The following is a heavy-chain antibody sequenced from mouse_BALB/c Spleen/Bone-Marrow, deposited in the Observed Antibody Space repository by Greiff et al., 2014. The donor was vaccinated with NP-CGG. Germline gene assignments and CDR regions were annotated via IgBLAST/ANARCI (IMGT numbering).Heavy chain of an antibody. CDR3: ARSAGYWYFDV. J-gene: IGHJ1*01. CDR2: IDTSDSYT. D-gene: IGHD1-2*01. CDR1: GYTFTDYW. Sequence: LVESGAELVMPGASVKMSCEASGYTFTDYWMHWVKQRPGQGLEWIGAIDTSDSYTSYNQKFKGKATLTVDESSSTAYMQLSSLTSEDSAVYYCARSAGYWYFDVWGAGTTVTVSS. V-gene: IGHV1-69*01.